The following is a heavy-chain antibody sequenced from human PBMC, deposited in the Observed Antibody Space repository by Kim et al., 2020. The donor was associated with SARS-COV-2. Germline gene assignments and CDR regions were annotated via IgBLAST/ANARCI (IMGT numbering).Heavy chain of an antibody. D-gene: IGHD3-22*01. Sequence: KFQERVTITRDMSTSTAYMELSSLRSEDTAVYYCAAWAYYYDSSGYYFDYWGQGTLVTVSS. CDR3: AAWAYYYDSSGYYFDY. J-gene: IGHJ4*02. V-gene: IGHV1-58*01.